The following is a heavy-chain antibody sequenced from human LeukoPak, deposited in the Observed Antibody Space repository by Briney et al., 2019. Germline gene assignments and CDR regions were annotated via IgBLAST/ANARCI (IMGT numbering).Heavy chain of an antibody. V-gene: IGHV1-2*06. D-gene: IGHD2-15*01. J-gene: IGHJ4*02. CDR1: GGTFSSYA. CDR3: ARGGVVVAATNTDFDY. CDR2: INPNSGGT. Sequence: ASVKVSCKASGGTFSSYAISWVRQAPGQGLEWMGRINPNSGGTNYAQKFQGRVTMTRDTSISTAYMELSRLRSDDTAVYYCARGGVVVAATNTDFDYWGQGTLVTVSS.